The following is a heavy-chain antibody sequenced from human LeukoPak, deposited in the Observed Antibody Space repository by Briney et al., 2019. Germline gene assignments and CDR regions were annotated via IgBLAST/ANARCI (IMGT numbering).Heavy chain of an antibody. J-gene: IGHJ3*02. Sequence: GASVKVSCKASGFTFNGYYVHWVRPAPGQGLEWMGRIHPYSGGSNSAQKFQGRVTIARDMSINTVYMELSGLRSDDTALYYCASAVPAIVIPQDGFDIWGPGTMGTVSS. CDR3: ASAVPAIVIPQDGFDI. D-gene: IGHD1-26*01. CDR1: GFTFNGYY. CDR2: IHPYSGGS. V-gene: IGHV1-2*06.